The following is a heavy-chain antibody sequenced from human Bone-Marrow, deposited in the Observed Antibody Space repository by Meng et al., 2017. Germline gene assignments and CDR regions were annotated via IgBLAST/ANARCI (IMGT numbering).Heavy chain of an antibody. CDR1: GGSISSYY. J-gene: IGHJ3*02. D-gene: IGHD6-19*01. CDR3: ARVAVAGTFAFDI. CDR2: IYYSGST. V-gene: IGHV4-59*01. Sequence: SETLSLTCTVSGGSISSYYWSWIRQPPGKGLEWIGYIYYSGSTNYNPSLKSRVTISVDTSKNQFSLKLSSVTAADTAVYYCARVAVAGTFAFDIWGQGTMVTVSS.